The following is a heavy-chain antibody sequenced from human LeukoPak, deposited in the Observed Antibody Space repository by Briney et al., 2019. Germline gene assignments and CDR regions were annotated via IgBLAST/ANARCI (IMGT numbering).Heavy chain of an antibody. J-gene: IGHJ6*02. CDR2: INPNSGGT. Sequence: GASVKVSCKASGYTFTGYYMHWVRQAPGQGLEWMGWINPNSGGTNYAQKFQGRVTMTRDTSISTAYMELSRLRSDDTAVYYCASQTSADIVVVPAAAGYGVDVWGQGTTVTVSS. CDR1: GYTFTGYY. CDR3: ASQTSADIVVVPAAAGYGVDV. V-gene: IGHV1-2*02. D-gene: IGHD2-2*01.